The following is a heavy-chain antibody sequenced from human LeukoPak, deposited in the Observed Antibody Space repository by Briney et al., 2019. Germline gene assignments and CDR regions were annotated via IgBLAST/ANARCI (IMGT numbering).Heavy chain of an antibody. CDR3: ARDSYGSSGYYYVSDY. V-gene: IGHV3-48*02. CDR1: GXTFSTYS. D-gene: IGHD3-22*01. J-gene: IGHJ4*02. Sequence: GGSLRLSCAASGXTFSTYSMNWVRQAPGKGLEWVSYISYSSSAIYYADSVKGRFTISRDNAKNSLYLRMNSPRDEDTAVYYCARDSYGSSGYYYVSDYWGQGTLVTVSA. CDR2: ISYSSSAI.